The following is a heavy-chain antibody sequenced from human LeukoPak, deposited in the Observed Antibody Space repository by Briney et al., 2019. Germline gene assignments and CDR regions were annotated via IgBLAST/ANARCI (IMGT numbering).Heavy chain of an antibody. Sequence: SRTLSLTCTVSGGSISSGDYYWSWIRQPPGKGLEWIGYIYYSGSTYYNPSLKSRVTISVDTSKNQFSLKLSSVTAADTAVYYCAREYRAGTIIDYWGPGTLVTVSS. J-gene: IGHJ4*02. CDR3: AREYRAGTIIDY. V-gene: IGHV4-30-4*08. CDR2: IYYSGST. CDR1: GGSISSGDYY. D-gene: IGHD6-19*01.